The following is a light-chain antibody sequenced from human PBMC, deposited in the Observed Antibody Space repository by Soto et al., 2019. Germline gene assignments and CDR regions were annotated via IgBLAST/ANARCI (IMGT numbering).Light chain of an antibody. CDR3: QQYGSSGT. V-gene: IGKV3-20*01. Sequence: TQSPGTLSLSPGERATLSCRASQSVSSSLAWYQQKPGQAPRLLIYGASSRATGIPDRFSGSGSGTDFALTISRLEPEDFAVYYCQQYGSSGTFGQGTKVDIK. J-gene: IGKJ1*01. CDR1: QSVSSS. CDR2: GAS.